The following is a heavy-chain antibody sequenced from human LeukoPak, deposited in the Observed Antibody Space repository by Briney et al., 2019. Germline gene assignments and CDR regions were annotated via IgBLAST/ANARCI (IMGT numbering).Heavy chain of an antibody. J-gene: IGHJ4*02. CDR3: ARGGSTGYIVY. CDR2: IDRSGGPL. V-gene: IGHV3-11*01. D-gene: IGHD5-12*01. Sequence: GGSLRLSCAASGFTFSDYYMSWFREAPGKGLELVSYIDRSGGPLYYADSVKARFTISRDNAKTSLCLQMNRLRAEHTAVYYCARGGSTGYIVYWGQGTLVTVSS. CDR1: GFTFSDYY.